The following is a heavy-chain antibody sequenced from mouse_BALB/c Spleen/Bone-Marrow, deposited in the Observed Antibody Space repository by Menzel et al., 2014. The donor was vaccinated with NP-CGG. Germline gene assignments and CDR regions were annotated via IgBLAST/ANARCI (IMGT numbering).Heavy chain of an antibody. V-gene: IGHV5-6-3*01. Sequence: EVQRVESGGGLVQPGGSLKLSCAASGFTFSNYGMSWVRQTPDKRLDLVATINSNGGTTYCPDSVKGRFTISRDNAKNTLYLQMSSLKAEDTAMYFGARGLYYFACGPGFAYWGQGTLVTVSA. CDR3: ARGLYYFACGPGFAY. CDR1: GFTFSNYG. J-gene: IGHJ3*01. CDR2: INSNGGTT. D-gene: IGHD2-1*01.